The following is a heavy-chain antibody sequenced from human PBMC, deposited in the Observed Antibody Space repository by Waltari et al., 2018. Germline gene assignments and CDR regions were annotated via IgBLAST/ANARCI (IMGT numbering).Heavy chain of an antibody. J-gene: IGHJ4*02. CDR3: AKDRGYSGFPLFDY. CDR2: ISWNSGSI. V-gene: IGHV3-9*01. D-gene: IGHD1-26*01. CDR1: GFTFDDYA. Sequence: EVQLVESGGGLVQPGRSLRLSCAASGFTFDDYAMHWVRQAPGKGLEWVSGISWNSGSIGYADSVKGRFTISRDNAKNSLYLQMYSLRAEDTALYYCAKDRGYSGFPLFDYWGQGTLVTVSS.